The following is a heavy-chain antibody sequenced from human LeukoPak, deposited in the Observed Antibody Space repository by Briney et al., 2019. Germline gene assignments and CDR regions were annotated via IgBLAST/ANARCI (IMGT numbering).Heavy chain of an antibody. Sequence: GGSPRLSCAASGFTVSSNYMSWVRQAPGKGLEWVSVIYSGGSTYYADSVKGRFTISRDNSKNTLYLQMNSLRAEDTAVYYCARDSLYDSSGYYYYYYGMDVWGQGTTVTVSS. CDR3: ARDSLYDSSGYYYYYYGMDV. V-gene: IGHV3-66*01. CDR2: IYSGGST. D-gene: IGHD3-22*01. J-gene: IGHJ6*02. CDR1: GFTVSSNY.